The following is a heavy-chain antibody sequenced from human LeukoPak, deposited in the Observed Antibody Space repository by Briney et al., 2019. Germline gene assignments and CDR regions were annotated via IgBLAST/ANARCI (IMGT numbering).Heavy chain of an antibody. Sequence: ASVKVSCKVSGYTLTELSIHWVRQAPGKGLEWMGGFDPEDGKTIYSQKFQGRVTMTEDTFTATAYMALSSLRSEDTAVYYCIAKLEFSRSSLSVYNWFGHWGQGTLVTVSS. D-gene: IGHD6-6*01. CDR1: GYTLTELS. CDR3: IAKLEFSRSSLSVYNWFGH. V-gene: IGHV1-24*01. CDR2: FDPEDGKT. J-gene: IGHJ5*02.